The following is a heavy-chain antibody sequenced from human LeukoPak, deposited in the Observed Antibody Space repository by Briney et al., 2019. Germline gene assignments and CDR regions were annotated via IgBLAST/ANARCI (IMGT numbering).Heavy chain of an antibody. CDR1: GFTFGSYG. V-gene: IGHV3-30*02. D-gene: IGHD3-3*01. Sequence: GGSLRLSCAASGFTFGSYGMHWVRQAPGKGLEWVAFISFDRSHEYYGDSMRGRFTISRDNSKNTLHLQMNSLRAEDTAVYYCARETYYDFWSGYLGQDYGMDVWGQGTTVTISS. CDR3: ARETYYDFWSGYLGQDYGMDV. CDR2: ISFDRSHE. J-gene: IGHJ6*02.